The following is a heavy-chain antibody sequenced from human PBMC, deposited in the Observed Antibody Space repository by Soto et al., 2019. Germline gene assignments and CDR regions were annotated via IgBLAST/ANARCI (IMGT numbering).Heavy chain of an antibody. CDR3: ARGQSAYSSGWDLLY. Sequence: QVQLVESGGGVVQPGRSLRVSCAASGLTFSNYGMHWVRQAPGKGLEWVAVIWYDGSNKYYADSVKGRFTISRDNSKNTLYLQMNSLRVEDTAVYYCARGQSAYSSGWDLLYWGQGTLVTVSS. V-gene: IGHV3-33*01. J-gene: IGHJ4*02. CDR1: GLTFSNYG. D-gene: IGHD6-19*01. CDR2: IWYDGSNK.